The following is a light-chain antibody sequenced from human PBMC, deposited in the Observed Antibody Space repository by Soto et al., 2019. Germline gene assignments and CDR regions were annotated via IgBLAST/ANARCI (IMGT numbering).Light chain of an antibody. V-gene: IGLV2-11*01. Sequence: QSVLTQPRSVSGSPGQSFTISCTGTSSDVGRYNYVSWYQQHPGKAPKLMIYDVSERPSGVPDRFSGSKSGNTASLTISGLQAEDEADYYCCSYAGSYTFYVFGTGTKVTVL. CDR2: DVS. J-gene: IGLJ1*01. CDR3: CSYAGSYTFYV. CDR1: SSDVGRYNY.